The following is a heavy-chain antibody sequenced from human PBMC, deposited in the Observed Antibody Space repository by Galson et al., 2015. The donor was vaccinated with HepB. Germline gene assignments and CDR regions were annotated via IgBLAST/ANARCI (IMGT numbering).Heavy chain of an antibody. J-gene: IGHJ4*02. Sequence: LTCTVSDYSISSGYYWGWIRQPPGKGLEWIGTIYHSGTTFYNPSLKSRVTISVDTSKNQFSLKLSSVTAADTAVYYCARETPVETPVLFDHWGQGTLVTVSS. CDR3: ARETPVETPVLFDH. CDR2: IYHSGTT. CDR1: DYSISSGYY. D-gene: IGHD4-23*01. V-gene: IGHV4-38-2*02.